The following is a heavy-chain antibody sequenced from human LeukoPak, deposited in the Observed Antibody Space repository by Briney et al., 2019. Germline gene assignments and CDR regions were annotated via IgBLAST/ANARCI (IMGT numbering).Heavy chain of an antibody. Sequence: GGSLRLSCAASGFTFSNYWMSWVRQAPGKGPEWVANIKKDGSEKYYVDSVTGRFTISRDNAKNSLYLQMNSLRAEDTAVYYCAREAITMVRGVFINQYYFDYWGQGILVTVSS. CDR1: GFTFSNYW. D-gene: IGHD3-10*01. V-gene: IGHV3-7*01. J-gene: IGHJ4*02. CDR3: AREAITMVRGVFINQYYFDY. CDR2: IKKDGSEK.